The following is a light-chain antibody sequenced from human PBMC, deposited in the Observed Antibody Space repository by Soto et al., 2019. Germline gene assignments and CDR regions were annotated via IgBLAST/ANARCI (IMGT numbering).Light chain of an antibody. V-gene: IGLV2-8*01. CDR3: SSYAGSNNVVV. CDR1: SSDVGGYNY. CDR2: EVS. J-gene: IGLJ2*01. Sequence: QSALTQPPSASGSPGQSVTISCTGTSSDVGGYNYVSWYQQHPGKAPKLMIYEVSKRPSGVPDRFSGSKSSNTASLTVSGLQAEDEADYYCSSYAGSNNVVVFGGGTKLTVL.